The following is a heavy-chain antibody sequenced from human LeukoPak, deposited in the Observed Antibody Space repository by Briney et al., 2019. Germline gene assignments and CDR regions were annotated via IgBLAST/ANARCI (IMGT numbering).Heavy chain of an antibody. Sequence: PSETLSLTCTVAGGSMNDNFWSWVRQPPGKGLEWMGYIYYSGSTTYNPSLKSRVTMSLDTSKNQFSLDLSSVTTADTALYYCARGGWLRLYHFGHWGQGILVTVSS. J-gene: IGHJ4*02. CDR3: ARGGWLRLYHFGH. D-gene: IGHD5-12*01. CDR2: IYYSGST. V-gene: IGHV4-59*01. CDR1: GGSMNDNF.